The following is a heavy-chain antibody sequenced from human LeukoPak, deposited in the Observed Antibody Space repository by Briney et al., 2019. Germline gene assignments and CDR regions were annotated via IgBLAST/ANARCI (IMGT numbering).Heavy chain of an antibody. CDR1: GFTFSSYS. V-gene: IGHV3-7*03. CDR2: IKQDGSEK. Sequence: GGSLRLSCAASGFTFSSYSMNWVRQAPGKGLEWVANIKQDGSEKYYVDSVKGRFTISRDNAKSSLYLQMNSLRAEDTAMYYCTSGKGDFSVWGQGTTVTVSS. CDR3: TSGKGDFSV. J-gene: IGHJ6*02. D-gene: IGHD3-3*01.